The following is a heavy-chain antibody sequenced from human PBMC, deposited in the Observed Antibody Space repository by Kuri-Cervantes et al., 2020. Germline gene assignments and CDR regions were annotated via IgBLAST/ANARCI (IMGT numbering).Heavy chain of an antibody. J-gene: IGHJ3*02. CDR1: VGPISSYY. V-gene: IGHV4-59*08. CDR2: INYSGST. D-gene: IGHD6-6*01. Sequence: SETLSLTCTVSVGPISSYYWSWIRQPPGKGLEWIGYINYSGSTNYNPSLKSRVTISVDTSKNQFSLKLTSVIAADTAVFYCARGGRPEYSSSSYAFDIWGQGTMVTVSS. CDR3: ARGGRPEYSSSSYAFDI.